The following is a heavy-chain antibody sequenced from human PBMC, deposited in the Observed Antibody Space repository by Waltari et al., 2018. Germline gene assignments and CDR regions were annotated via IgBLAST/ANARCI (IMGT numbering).Heavy chain of an antibody. J-gene: IGHJ6*02. CDR1: GGSIRSYY. CDR2: IYYSGST. Sequence: QVQLQESGPGLVKPSETLSLTCTVSGGSIRSYYWNWIRQPPGRGLEWIGYIYYSGSTNYNPSLKSRVTISVDTSKNQFSLKLSSVTAADTAVYYCARVVVTANRNYYYYGMDVWGQGTTVTVSS. D-gene: IGHD2-21*02. CDR3: ARVVVTANRNYYYYGMDV. V-gene: IGHV4-59*01.